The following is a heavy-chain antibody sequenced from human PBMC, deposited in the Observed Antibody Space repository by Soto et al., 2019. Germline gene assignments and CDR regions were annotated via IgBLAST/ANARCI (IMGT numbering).Heavy chain of an antibody. Sequence: EVQLVESGGGLVQPGGSLRLSCAASGFTFSSDWMHWVRQAAGKGLVWVSRINMDGSSTNYADSVKGRFTIARDNAKCPLYLQMISLRAEDTAVCYCARGPRGVYGNGYWGQGALVTVSS. CDR2: INMDGSST. CDR3: ARGPRGVYGNGY. CDR1: GFTFSSDW. D-gene: IGHD2-8*02. J-gene: IGHJ4*02. V-gene: IGHV3-74*01.